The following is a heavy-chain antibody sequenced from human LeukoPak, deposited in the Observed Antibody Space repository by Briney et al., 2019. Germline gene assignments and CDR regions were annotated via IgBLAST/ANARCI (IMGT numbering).Heavy chain of an antibody. V-gene: IGHV4-59*01. Sequence: PSETLSLTCTVSGGSISSYYWSWIRQPPGKGLEWIGYIYYSGSTNYNPSLKSRVTISVDTSKNQFSLKLSSVTAADTAMYYCARDGAWFGEYNWFDSWGQGTLVTVSS. CDR1: GGSISSYY. CDR3: ARDGAWFGEYNWFDS. D-gene: IGHD3-10*01. CDR2: IYYSGST. J-gene: IGHJ5*01.